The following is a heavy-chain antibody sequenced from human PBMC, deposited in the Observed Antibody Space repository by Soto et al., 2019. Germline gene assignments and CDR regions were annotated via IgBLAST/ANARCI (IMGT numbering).Heavy chain of an antibody. D-gene: IGHD5-12*01. CDR1: GFTFSSYW. V-gene: IGHV3-7*05. Sequence: GGSLRLSCAASGFTFSSYWMSWVRQAPGKGLEWVANIKQDGSEKYYVDSGKGRFTISRDNAKNSLYLQMNSLRAEDTAVYYCARADPPYPGYANPPPFDYWGQGTLVTVSS. J-gene: IGHJ4*02. CDR2: IKQDGSEK. CDR3: ARADPPYPGYANPPPFDY.